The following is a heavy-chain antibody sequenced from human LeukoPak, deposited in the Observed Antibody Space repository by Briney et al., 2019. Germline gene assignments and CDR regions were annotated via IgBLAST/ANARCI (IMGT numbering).Heavy chain of an antibody. J-gene: IGHJ4*02. D-gene: IGHD2-8*01. CDR3: ARDGEYCSNGVCTGLFGN. Sequence: AETLALTCTVSGVSVGCISNYNWSWFRVPPGKGLEGLGGIFYSGSTRYNPSLKSRVTISLETSKNQFSLRLSSVTAADTAVYYCARDGEYCSNGVCTGLFGNWGQGTLVTVSS. CDR1: GVSVGCISNYN. V-gene: IGHV4-61*01. CDR2: IFYSGST.